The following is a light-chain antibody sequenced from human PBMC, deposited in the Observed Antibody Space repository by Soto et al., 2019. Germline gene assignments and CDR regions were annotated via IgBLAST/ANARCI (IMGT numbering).Light chain of an antibody. Sequence: EIVMTDAPSNLSVSSGERATLSCRASQSISSNLAWYQQKPGQAPSLLIYAASTRATGIPARFSGSGSGTEFTPTISILHSEDFAVYNCQQFKEWPLTFGGGTKV. CDR1: QSISSN. CDR2: AAS. J-gene: IGKJ4*01. CDR3: QQFKEWPLT. V-gene: IGKV3-15*01.